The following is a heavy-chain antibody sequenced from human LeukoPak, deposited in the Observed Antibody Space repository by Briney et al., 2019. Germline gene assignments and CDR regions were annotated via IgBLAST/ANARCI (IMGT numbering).Heavy chain of an antibody. J-gene: IGHJ3*02. CDR2: IRYDGSNK. V-gene: IGHV3-33*01. CDR3: ARDQYCSSTSCYDRAFDI. D-gene: IGHD2-2*01. Sequence: GRSLRLSCAASGFTFSSYGMHWVRQAPGKGLEWVAVIRYDGSNKYYADSVKGRFTISRDNSKNTLYLQMNSLRAEDTAVYYCARDQYCSSTSCYDRAFDIWGQGTMVTVSS. CDR1: GFTFSSYG.